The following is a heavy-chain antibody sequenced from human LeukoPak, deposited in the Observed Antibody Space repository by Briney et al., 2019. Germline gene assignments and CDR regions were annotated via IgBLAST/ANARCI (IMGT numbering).Heavy chain of an antibody. D-gene: IGHD2-2*01. J-gene: IGHJ4*02. V-gene: IGHV3-23*01. CDR2: ISGSGGST. CDR3: AKDRSVGYCSSTSCYGPFDY. CDR1: GFTFSSYA. Sequence: GGSLRLSCAASGFTFSSYAMSWVRQAPGKGLEWVSAISGSGGSTYYADSVKGRFTISRDNSKNTLYLQMNSLRAEDTAVYYCAKDRSVGYCSSTSCYGPFDYWGQGTLVTVSS.